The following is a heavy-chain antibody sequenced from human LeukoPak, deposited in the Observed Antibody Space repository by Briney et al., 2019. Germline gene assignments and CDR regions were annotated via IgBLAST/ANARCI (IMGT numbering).Heavy chain of an antibody. CDR2: IYHSGNI. Sequence: SGTLSLTCAVSGGSISNSNWWSWVRPPPGKGLEWIGEIYHSGNINYSPSLKSRVTISVDKSKNQFSLKLSSVTAADTAVYYCARVARRYYYGTASYYRDAFDIWGQGTMVTVSS. V-gene: IGHV4-4*02. J-gene: IGHJ3*02. D-gene: IGHD3-10*01. CDR1: GGSISNSNW. CDR3: ARVARRYYYGTASYYRDAFDI.